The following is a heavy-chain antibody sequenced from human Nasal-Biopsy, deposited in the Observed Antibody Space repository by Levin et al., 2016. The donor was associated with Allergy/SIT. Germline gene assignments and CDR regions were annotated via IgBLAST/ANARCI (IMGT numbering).Heavy chain of an antibody. CDR3: AREDISVAGTPFDY. CDR1: GYTFTGYY. V-gene: IGHV1-2*04. J-gene: IGHJ4*02. CDR2: INPNTGVT. D-gene: IGHD6-19*01. Sequence: ASVKVSCKASGYTFTGYYVHWVRQAPGQGLEWMGWINPNTGVTTYERKFQDYVTMTRDTSISTVYMELSRLRSDDTAVYYCAREDISVAGTPFDYWGQGTLVTVSS.